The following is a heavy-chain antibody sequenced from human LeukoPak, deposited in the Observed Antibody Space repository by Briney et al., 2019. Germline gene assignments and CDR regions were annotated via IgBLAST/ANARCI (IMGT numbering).Heavy chain of an antibody. V-gene: IGHV4-4*02. CDR3: ARLAAGYCSSTSCSGGYWFDP. CDR2: IYHSGST. Sequence: PSETLSLTCAVSGGSISSSNRWSWVRQPPGKGLEWIGEIYHSGSTNYNPSLRSRVTISVDKSKNQFSLKLSSVTAADTAVYYCARLAAGYCSSTSCSGGYWFDPWGQGTLVTVSS. D-gene: IGHD2-2*03. J-gene: IGHJ5*02. CDR1: GGSISSSNR.